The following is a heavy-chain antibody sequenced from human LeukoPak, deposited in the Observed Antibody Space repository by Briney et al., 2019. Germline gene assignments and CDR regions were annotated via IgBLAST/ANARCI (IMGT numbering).Heavy chain of an antibody. V-gene: IGHV3-53*01. CDR2: IYSGGST. CDR1: GFTVSSNY. CDR3: ASGLDIVVVPAAPYYYYMDV. D-gene: IGHD2-2*01. J-gene: IGHJ6*03. Sequence: GGSLRLSXAASGFTVSSNYMSWVRQAPGKGLEWVSVIYSGGSTYYADSVKGRFTISRDNSKNTLYLQMNSLRAEDTAVYYCASGLDIVVVPAAPYYYYMDVWGKGTTVTVSS.